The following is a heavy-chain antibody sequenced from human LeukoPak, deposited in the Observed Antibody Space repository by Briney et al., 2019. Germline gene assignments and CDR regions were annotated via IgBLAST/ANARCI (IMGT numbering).Heavy chain of an antibody. CDR1: GFTFSSYD. CDR2: ISYDGANK. CDR3: AKDQNYYGSGSYLHY. J-gene: IGHJ1*01. V-gene: IGHV3-30*18. D-gene: IGHD3-10*01. Sequence: GKSLRLSCAASGFTFSSYDMHWVRQAPGKGLEWMSVISYDGANKYYADSVKGRFTVSRDNSNNTLYLHMNSLSSEDTAVYYCAKDQNYYGSGSYLHYWGQGTLVTVSS.